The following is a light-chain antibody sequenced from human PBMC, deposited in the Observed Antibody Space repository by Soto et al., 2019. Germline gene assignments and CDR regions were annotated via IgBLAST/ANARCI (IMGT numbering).Light chain of an antibody. J-gene: IGLJ1*01. CDR1: SSDVGGYNY. V-gene: IGLV2-14*03. Sequence: CRSRGSSFTIKKTGTSSDVGGYNYVSWYQHHPGKAPKLMIYDVSNRPSGVSNRFSGSKSGNTASLTISGLQPEDEADYYCSSYTTSNTRQIAFGTGTKVTVL. CDR3: SSYTTSNTRQIA. CDR2: DVS.